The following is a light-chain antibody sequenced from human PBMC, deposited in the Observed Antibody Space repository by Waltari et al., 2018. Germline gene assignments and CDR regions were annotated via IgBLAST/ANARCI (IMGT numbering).Light chain of an antibody. Sequence: DIQLTQSPSFLSASVGDRVTMTCRASQGISSNLAWYQQKPGKAPKLLSYAASTLQSGVPSRFSGSGSGTEFTLTISSLQPEDFATYYCQQLNSYPRTFGGGTKVEIK. J-gene: IGKJ4*01. V-gene: IGKV1-9*01. CDR3: QQLNSYPRT. CDR2: AAS. CDR1: QGISSN.